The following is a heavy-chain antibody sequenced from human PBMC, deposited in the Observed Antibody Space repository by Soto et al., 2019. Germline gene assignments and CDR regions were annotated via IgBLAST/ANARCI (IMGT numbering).Heavy chain of an antibody. CDR3: ARHCYCSSTSCHKQTYYYYYGMDV. Sequence: ASVKVSCKASGGTFSSYAISWVRQAPGQGLEWMGWISAYNGNTNYAQKLQGRVTMTTDTSTSTAYMELRSLRSDDTAVYYCARHCYCSSTSCHKQTYYYYYGMDVWGQGTTVTVS. V-gene: IGHV1-18*01. D-gene: IGHD2-2*01. CDR2: ISAYNGNT. J-gene: IGHJ6*02. CDR1: GGTFSSYA.